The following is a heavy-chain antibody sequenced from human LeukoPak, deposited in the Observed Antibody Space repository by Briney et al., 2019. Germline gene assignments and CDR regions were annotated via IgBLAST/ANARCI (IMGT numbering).Heavy chain of an antibody. CDR2: IWYDGSNK. V-gene: IGHV3-33*01. J-gene: IGHJ4*02. Sequence: GGSLRLSCAASGFTFSSYGMHWVRQAPGKGLEWVAVIWYDGSNKYYADSVKGRFTISRDNAKNSLYLQINSLRDEDTAVYYCARDPTPDYWGRGTLVTVSS. CDR1: GFTFSSYG. CDR3: ARDPTPDY.